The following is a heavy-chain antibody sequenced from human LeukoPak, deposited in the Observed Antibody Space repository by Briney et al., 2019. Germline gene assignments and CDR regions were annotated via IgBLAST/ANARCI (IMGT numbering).Heavy chain of an antibody. V-gene: IGHV4-34*01. CDR1: GGSISSYY. J-gene: IGHJ4*02. CDR2: INHSGST. CDR3: ASEGPHGLYCSGGSCYSFDY. Sequence: SETLSLTCTVSGGSISSYYWSWIRQPPGKGLEWIGEINHSGSTNYNPSLKSRVTISVDTSKNQFSLKLSSVTAADTAVYYCASEGPHGLYCSGGSCYSFDYWGQGTLVTVSS. D-gene: IGHD2-15*01.